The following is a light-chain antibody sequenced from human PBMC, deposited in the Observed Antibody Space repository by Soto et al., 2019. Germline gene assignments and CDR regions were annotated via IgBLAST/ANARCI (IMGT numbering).Light chain of an antibody. Sequence: DIQMTQSPYSLSASLGDSVTITCRASQNIRTYLNWYQQKPGRAPKLLIHSASALPSGVPSRFSGSGSGTEFTLTMSGLQPEDFASYYCQQGHSTPYTLGQGTKVDNK. V-gene: IGKV1-39*01. J-gene: IGKJ2*01. CDR1: QNIRTY. CDR3: QQGHSTPYT. CDR2: SAS.